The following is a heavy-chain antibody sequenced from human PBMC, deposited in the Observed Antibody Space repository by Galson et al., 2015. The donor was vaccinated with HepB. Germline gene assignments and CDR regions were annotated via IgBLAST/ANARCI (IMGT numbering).Heavy chain of an antibody. CDR1: GYTFTGYY. Sequence: SVKVSCKASGYTFTGYYMHWVRQAPGQGLEWMGWINPNSGGTNYAQKSQGRVTMTRDTSISTAYMELSRLRSDDTAVYYCARANGKGLGYCSSTSCHPFDYWGQGTLVTVSS. V-gene: IGHV1-2*02. J-gene: IGHJ4*02. D-gene: IGHD2-2*01. CDR2: INPNSGGT. CDR3: ARANGKGLGYCSSTSCHPFDY.